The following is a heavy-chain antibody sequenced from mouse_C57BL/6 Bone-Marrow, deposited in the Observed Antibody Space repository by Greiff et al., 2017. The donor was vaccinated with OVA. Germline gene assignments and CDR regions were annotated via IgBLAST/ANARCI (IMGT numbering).Heavy chain of an antibody. V-gene: IGHV5-9-1*02. CDR2: ISSGGDYI. D-gene: IGHD2-5*01. CDR3: TRDRLYYSNLYYYAMDY. CDR1: GFTFSSYA. Sequence: EVNLVESGEGLVKPGGSLKLSCAASGFTFSSYAMSWVRQTPEKRLEWVAYISSGGDYIYYADTVKGRFTISRDNARNTLYLQMSSLKSEDTAMYYCTRDRLYYSNLYYYAMDYWGQGTSVTVSS. J-gene: IGHJ4*01.